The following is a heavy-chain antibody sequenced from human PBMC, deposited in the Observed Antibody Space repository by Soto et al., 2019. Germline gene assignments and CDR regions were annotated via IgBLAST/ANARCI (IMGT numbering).Heavy chain of an antibody. CDR2: INPNNGDT. CDR1: GYILTDYY. J-gene: IGHJ6*02. V-gene: IGHV1-2*02. Sequence: QVQLVQSGAEVKKPGASVKFSCRASGYILTDYYMHWVRQAPGQGLEWVAWINPNNGDTKYAQNFQGRGTMTRDTSTNTVYMDLSRLRSDDTAVYYWARSSGSYSYYGMDVWGQGTTVTVSS. D-gene: IGHD1-26*01. CDR3: ARSSGSYSYYGMDV.